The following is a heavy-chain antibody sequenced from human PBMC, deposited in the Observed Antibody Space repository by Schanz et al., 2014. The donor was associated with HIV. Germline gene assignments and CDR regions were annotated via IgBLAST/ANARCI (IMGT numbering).Heavy chain of an antibody. CDR3: AKPEYDSRGNSQSHFDS. CDR1: GFTITSYG. D-gene: IGHD3-22*01. Sequence: EVQLLDSGGGLVQPGGSLRLSCAVSGFTITSYGMSWVRQAPGKGLEWVSSISESGGRSYYADSVNGRFTISRDNSKNTLYLQMTTLRTEDTAVYYCAKPEYDSRGNSQSHFDSWGQGTLVTVSS. V-gene: IGHV3-23*01. J-gene: IGHJ4*02. CDR2: ISESGGRS.